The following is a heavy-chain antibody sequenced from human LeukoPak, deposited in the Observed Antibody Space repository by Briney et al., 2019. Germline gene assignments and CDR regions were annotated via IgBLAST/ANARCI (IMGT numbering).Heavy chain of an antibody. CDR2: FYYSGST. V-gene: IGHV4-59*01. J-gene: IGHJ4*02. D-gene: IGHD1-26*01. Sequence: SETLSLTCTVSGGSISSYYWSWIRQPPGKGLEWIGYFYYSGSTNYNPSLKSRVTISVDTSKNQFSLKLSSVTAADTAVYYCAREEYSGSYSFWGQGTLVTVSS. CDR1: GGSISSYY. CDR3: AREEYSGSYSF.